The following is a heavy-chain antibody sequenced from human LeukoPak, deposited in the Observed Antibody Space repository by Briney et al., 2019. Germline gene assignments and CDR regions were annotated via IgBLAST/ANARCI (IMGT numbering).Heavy chain of an antibody. CDR3: ARSSGSIRHFYYYYMDV. V-gene: IGHV3-48*03. Sequence: GGSLRLSCAASGFTFSSYEMNWVRQAPGKGLEWVSYIRSRDRTIYYADSVKGRFTISRDNAKNSLYLQMNSLRDEDTALYYCARSSGSIRHFYYYYMDVWGKGTTVTVSS. CDR1: GFTFSSYE. D-gene: IGHD1-26*01. CDR2: IRSRDRTI. J-gene: IGHJ6*03.